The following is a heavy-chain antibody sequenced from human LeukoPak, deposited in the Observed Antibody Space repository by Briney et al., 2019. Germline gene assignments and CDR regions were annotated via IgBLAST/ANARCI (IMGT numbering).Heavy chain of an antibody. CDR1: GYTFTGYY. J-gene: IGHJ5*02. CDR2: INPNSGGT. CDR3: ARGAYGSGSYYSNGFDP. Sequence: ASVKVSCKASGYTFTGYYMHWVRQAPGQGLEWMGRINPNSGGTNYAQKFQGRVTMTRDTSISTAYMELSRLRSDDTAVYYCARGAYGSGSYYSNGFDPWGQGTLVTVSS. V-gene: IGHV1-2*06. D-gene: IGHD3-10*01.